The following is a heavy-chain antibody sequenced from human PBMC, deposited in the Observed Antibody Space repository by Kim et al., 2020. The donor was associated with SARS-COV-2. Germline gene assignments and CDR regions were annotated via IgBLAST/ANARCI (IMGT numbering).Heavy chain of an antibody. V-gene: IGHV1-24*01. D-gene: IGHD1-20*01. CDR2: FAPDDGET. CDR3: ATDGI. J-gene: IGHJ4*02. Sequence: FAPDDGETIYAQTFQGRVTMTEDTSTDTAYMELSSLRSEDTAVYYCATDGIWGQGTLVTVSS.